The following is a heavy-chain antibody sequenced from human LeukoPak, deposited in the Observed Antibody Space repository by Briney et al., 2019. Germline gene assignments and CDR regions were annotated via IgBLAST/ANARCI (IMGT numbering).Heavy chain of an antibody. J-gene: IGHJ6*02. D-gene: IGHD3-10*01. CDR3: ARDDLVHYYGSGSGDVYYYGMDV. V-gene: IGHV1-2*02. Sequence: ASVKVSCKASGYTFTGYYMHWVRQAPGQGLEWMGWINPNSGGTNYAQKFQGRVTMTRDTSISTAYMELSRLRSDDTAVYYCARDDLVHYYGSGSGDVYYYGMDVWGQGTTVTVSS. CDR2: INPNSGGT. CDR1: GYTFTGYY.